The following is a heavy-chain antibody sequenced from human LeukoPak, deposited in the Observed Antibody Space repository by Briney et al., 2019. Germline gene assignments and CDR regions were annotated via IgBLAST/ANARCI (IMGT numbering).Heavy chain of an antibody. CDR2: IYYSGST. J-gene: IGHJ4*02. Sequence: SETLSLTCTVSGGSISGYYWSWIRQPPGKGLEWIGYIYYSGSTNYNPSLKSRVTISVDTSKNQFSLKLSSVTAADTAVYYCARDLSGSFHYDYWGQGTLVTVSS. D-gene: IGHD3-10*01. CDR1: GGSISGYY. CDR3: ARDLSGSFHYDY. V-gene: IGHV4-59*01.